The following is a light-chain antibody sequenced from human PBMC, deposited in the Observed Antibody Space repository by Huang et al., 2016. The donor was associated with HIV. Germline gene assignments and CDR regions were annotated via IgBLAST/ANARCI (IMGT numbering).Light chain of an antibody. CDR2: DTS. V-gene: IGKV3-11*01. Sequence: EIVLTQSPATLSLSPGERATLSCRASQSVGGYLAWYQQKPGQAPRLLFYDTSTRATGIPARFSGSGSETDFTLTISSLEPEDFAVYYCQQPGSFGQGTKVDIK. J-gene: IGKJ2*01. CDR1: QSVGGY. CDR3: QQPGS.